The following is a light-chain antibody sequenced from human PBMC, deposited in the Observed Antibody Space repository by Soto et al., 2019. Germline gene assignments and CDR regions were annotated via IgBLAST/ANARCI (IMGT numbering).Light chain of an antibody. CDR3: FSYTSSGTYV. CDR1: SSDVGDYNY. V-gene: IGLV2-14*01. J-gene: IGLJ1*01. CDR2: EVS. Sequence: QSVLTQPPSASGSPGQSVTISCTGTSSDVGDYNYVSWYQQHPGKAPKLMIYEVSNRPSGVSNRFSGSKSGNTASLTISGLQAEDETDYYCFSYTSSGTYVFGTGTKVTVL.